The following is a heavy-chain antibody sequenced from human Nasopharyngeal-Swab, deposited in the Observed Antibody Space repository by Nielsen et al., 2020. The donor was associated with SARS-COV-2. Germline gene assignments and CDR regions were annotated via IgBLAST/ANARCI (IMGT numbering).Heavy chain of an antibody. Sequence: GESLKISCEASGFTFSDFYMSWIRQAPGKGPEWVANIKQDGSEKYYVDSVKGRFTISRDNAKNSLYLQMNSLRAEDTAVYHCATGGSYYVYWGQGTLVTVSS. V-gene: IGHV3-7*01. J-gene: IGHJ4*02. D-gene: IGHD1-26*01. CDR2: IKQDGSEK. CDR3: ATGGSYYVY. CDR1: GFTFSDFY.